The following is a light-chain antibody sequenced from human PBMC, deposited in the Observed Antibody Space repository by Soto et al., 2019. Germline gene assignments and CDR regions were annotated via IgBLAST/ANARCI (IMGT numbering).Light chain of an antibody. CDR1: QTVYNW. CDR2: EAS. V-gene: IGKV1-5*03. J-gene: IGKJ2*01. Sequence: DIQMTQSSSTLSASVGDRVTITCRASQTVYNWLAWYQQRPGKAPKLLIYEASTLQSGVPSRFSGSGSGTEFTLAISRLQPDDFAIYYCQQYSSYSPYTFGQGTKVDIK. CDR3: QQYSSYSPYT.